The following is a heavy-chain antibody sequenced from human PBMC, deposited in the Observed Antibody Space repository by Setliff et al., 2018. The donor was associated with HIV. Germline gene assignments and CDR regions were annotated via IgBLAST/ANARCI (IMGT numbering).Heavy chain of an antibody. CDR2: IYYSGST. Sequence: PSETLSLTCTVSGDSTSSSSSYWGWIRQPPGKGLEWIGSIYYSGSTYYNPSLKRRVTISVDTSKNQFSLKLSSVTAADTAVYYCARRSSWYGDAFDIWGQGTMVTVSS. CDR1: GDSTSSSSSY. CDR3: ARRSSWYGDAFDI. D-gene: IGHD6-13*01. J-gene: IGHJ3*02. V-gene: IGHV4-39*01.